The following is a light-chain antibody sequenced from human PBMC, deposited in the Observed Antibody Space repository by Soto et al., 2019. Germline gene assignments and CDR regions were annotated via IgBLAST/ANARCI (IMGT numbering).Light chain of an antibody. V-gene: IGKV3-11*01. CDR1: ESVDFH. J-gene: IGKJ5*01. CDR3: QHRSTRPT. Sequence: VLTQSPATLSLSPGKRATLSCRASESVDFHLACYKQKPGQSPRLLIYDASVRATGTPARFSGSGSGTAFTLTISSLQPEDFALDYCQHRSTRPTFGQWTRLEI. CDR2: DAS.